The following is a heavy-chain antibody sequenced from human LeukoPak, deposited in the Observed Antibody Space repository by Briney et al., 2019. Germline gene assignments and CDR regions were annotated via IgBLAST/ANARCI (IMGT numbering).Heavy chain of an antibody. Sequence: PGGSLRLSCAASGFTFSSYAMHWVRQAPGKGLEYVSAISSNGGSTYYANSVKGRFTISRDNSKNTLYLQMGSLRAEDMAVYYCARALPYYYYMDVWGKGTTVTVSS. J-gene: IGHJ6*03. CDR2: ISSNGGST. CDR1: GFTFSSYA. CDR3: ARALPYYYYMDV. V-gene: IGHV3-64*01.